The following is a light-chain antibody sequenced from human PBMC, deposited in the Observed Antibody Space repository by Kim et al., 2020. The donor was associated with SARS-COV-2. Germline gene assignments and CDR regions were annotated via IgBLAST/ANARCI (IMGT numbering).Light chain of an antibody. J-gene: IGLJ2*01. Sequence: GKTVTISCTRSSGSIANHYVQWYQQGPGSAPTTLIYEDNQRPSGVPDRFSGSIDSSSNSASLTISGLQTEDEADYYCQSYDHINQVFGGGTQLTVL. CDR2: EDN. CDR1: SGSIANHY. CDR3: QSYDHINQV. V-gene: IGLV6-57*03.